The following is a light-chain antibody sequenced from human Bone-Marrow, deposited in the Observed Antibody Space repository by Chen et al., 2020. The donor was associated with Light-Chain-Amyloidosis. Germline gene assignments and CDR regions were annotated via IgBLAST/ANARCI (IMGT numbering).Light chain of an antibody. Sequence: SYVLTHPSSVPAAPGHTDTISCGGNNIGSTSVHWYQQTPGQAPLLVVYDDSDRPSGIPERLSGSNSGNTATLTISRVEAGDEADYYCQVWDRSSDRPVFGGGTKLTVL. CDR3: QVWDRSSDRPV. J-gene: IGLJ3*02. V-gene: IGLV3-21*02. CDR1: NIGSTS. CDR2: DDS.